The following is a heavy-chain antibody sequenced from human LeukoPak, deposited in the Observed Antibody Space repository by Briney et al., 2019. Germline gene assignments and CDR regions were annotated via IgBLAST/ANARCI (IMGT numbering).Heavy chain of an antibody. CDR1: GGSISSSSYY. CDR2: IYYSGST. CDR3: ARGDSGSYDAFDI. J-gene: IGHJ3*02. D-gene: IGHD1-26*01. Sequence: SETLSLTCTVAGGSISSSSYYWGWIRQPPGKGLEWIGGIYYSGSTYYNPSLKSRVTISVDTSKNQFSLKLSSVTAADTAVYYCARGDSGSYDAFDIWGQGTMVTVSS. V-gene: IGHV4-39*07.